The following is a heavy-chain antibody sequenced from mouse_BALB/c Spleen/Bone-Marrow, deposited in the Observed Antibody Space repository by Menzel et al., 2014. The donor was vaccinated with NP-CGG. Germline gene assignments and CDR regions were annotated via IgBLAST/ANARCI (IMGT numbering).Heavy chain of an antibody. CDR3: ARNRGYDYAMDY. Sequence: VHLVESGPGLVQPSQSLSITCTVSGFSLTSYGVHWVRQSPGKGLEWLGVIWSGGSTDYNAAFISRLSISKDNSKSQVFFKMNSLQANDTAIYYCARNRGYDYAMDYWGQGTSVTVSS. D-gene: IGHD2-2*01. CDR1: GFSLTSYG. J-gene: IGHJ4*01. CDR2: IWSGGST. V-gene: IGHV2-2*02.